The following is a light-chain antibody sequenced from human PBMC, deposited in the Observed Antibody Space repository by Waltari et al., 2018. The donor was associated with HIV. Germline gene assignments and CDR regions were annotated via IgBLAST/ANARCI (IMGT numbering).Light chain of an antibody. Sequence: QSVLTQPPSASGTPGQRVTFSCPGGSSNIGRNSVYWYQQVPGTAPKPLIYKDNQRPSGVPDRFSASKSGTSASLAISGLRSEDEADYYCAAWDGSLRGLVFGGGTKLTVL. CDR1: SSNIGRNS. V-gene: IGLV1-47*01. CDR3: AAWDGSLRGLV. J-gene: IGLJ2*01. CDR2: KDN.